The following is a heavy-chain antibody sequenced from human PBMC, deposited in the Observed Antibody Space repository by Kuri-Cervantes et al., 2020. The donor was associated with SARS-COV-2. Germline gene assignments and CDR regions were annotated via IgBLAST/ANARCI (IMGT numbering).Heavy chain of an antibody. V-gene: IGHV4-39*02. CDR1: GGSISSSSYY. J-gene: IGHJ4*02. Sequence: ESLKISCTVSGGSISSSSYYWGWIRQPPGKGLEWIGSNYYSGSTYYNPSLKSRVTIFVDTSKNQFSLKLSSVTAADTAVYYCARDYSNYFDYWGQGTLVTVSS. CDR3: ARDYSNYFDY. D-gene: IGHD5-18*01. CDR2: NYYSGST.